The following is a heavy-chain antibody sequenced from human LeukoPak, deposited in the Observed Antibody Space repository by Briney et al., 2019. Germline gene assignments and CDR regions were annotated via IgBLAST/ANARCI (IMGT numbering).Heavy chain of an antibody. D-gene: IGHD1-26*01. CDR3: ARLAALGATTSLGAFDI. V-gene: IGHV4-4*09. CDR1: GGSISSYY. Sequence: PAETLSLTCTVSGGSISSYYWSWIRQPPGKGLEWIGYIYTSGSTNYNPSLKSRVTISVDTSKNQFSLKLSSVTAADTAVYYCARLAALGATTSLGAFDIWGQGTMVTVSS. J-gene: IGHJ3*02. CDR2: IYTSGST.